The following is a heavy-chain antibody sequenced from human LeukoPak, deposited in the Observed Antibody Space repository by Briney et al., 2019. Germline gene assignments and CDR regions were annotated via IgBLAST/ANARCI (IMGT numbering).Heavy chain of an antibody. V-gene: IGHV1-18*01. D-gene: IGHD3-22*01. J-gene: IGHJ3*02. Sequence: ASVKVSCKASGYTFTSYGISWVRQAPGQGLEWMGWISAYNGNTNYAQKLQGRVTMTTDTSTSTAYMELRSLRSDDTAVYYCARDIDMWLPTDAFDIWGQGTMVTVSS. CDR3: ARDIDMWLPTDAFDI. CDR1: GYTFTSYG. CDR2: ISAYNGNT.